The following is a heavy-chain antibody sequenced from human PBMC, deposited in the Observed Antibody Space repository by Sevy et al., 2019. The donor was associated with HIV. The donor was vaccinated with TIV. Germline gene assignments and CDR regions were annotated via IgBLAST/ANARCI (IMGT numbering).Heavy chain of an antibody. J-gene: IGHJ4*02. CDR1: GFTFSTYG. CDR3: ARGICSSTSCYLDY. Sequence: GGSLRLSCAASGFTFSTYGMHWVRQAPGKGLEWVAIIWYDGSKKYYAYSVKGRFTISRDSSKNTLFLQMNSLRAEDTAVYYCARGICSSTSCYLDYWGRGTLVTVSS. D-gene: IGHD2-2*01. CDR2: IWYDGSKK. V-gene: IGHV3-33*01.